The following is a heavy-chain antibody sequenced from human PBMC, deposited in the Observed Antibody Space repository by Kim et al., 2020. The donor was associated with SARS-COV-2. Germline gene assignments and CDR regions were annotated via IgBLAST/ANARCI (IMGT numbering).Heavy chain of an antibody. V-gene: IGHV4-39*07. D-gene: IGHD3-10*01. CDR2: IYYSGST. J-gene: IGHJ4*02. CDR3: ARCLSSGSYYNVFGY. Sequence: SETLSLTCTVSGGSISSSSYYWGWIRQPPGKGLEWIGSIYYSGSTYYNPSLKSRVTISVDTSKNQFSLKLSSVTAADTAVYYCARCLSSGSYYNVFGYWGQGTLVTVSS. CDR1: GGSISSSSYY.